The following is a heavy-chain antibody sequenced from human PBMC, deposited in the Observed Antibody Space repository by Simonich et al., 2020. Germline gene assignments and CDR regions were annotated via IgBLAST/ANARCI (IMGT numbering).Heavy chain of an antibody. CDR1: GFTFSSYS. V-gene: IGHV3-21*01. CDR2: IRSSSSYI. D-gene: IGHD6-13*01. J-gene: IGHJ4*02. CDR3: ARARGDSSSWYFDY. Sequence: EVQLVESGGGLVKPGGSLRLSCAASGFTFSSYSMNWVRQAPREGLEWVSFIRSSSSYIYYADSVKGRFTISRDNAKNSLYLQMNSLRAEDTAVYYCARARGDSSSWYFDYWGQGTLVTVSS.